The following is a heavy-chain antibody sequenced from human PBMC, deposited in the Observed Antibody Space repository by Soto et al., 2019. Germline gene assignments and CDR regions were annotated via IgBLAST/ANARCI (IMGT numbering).Heavy chain of an antibody. J-gene: IGHJ6*02. Sequence: PSETLSLTCTVSGGSISSSSYYWGWIRQPPGKGLEWIGSIYYSGSTYYNPSLKSRVTISVDTSKNQFSLKLSSVTAADTAVYYCAREDYGDYYYYGMDVWGQGTTVTV. V-gene: IGHV4-39*01. CDR3: AREDYGDYYYYGMDV. CDR2: IYYSGST. D-gene: IGHD4-17*01. CDR1: GGSISSSSYY.